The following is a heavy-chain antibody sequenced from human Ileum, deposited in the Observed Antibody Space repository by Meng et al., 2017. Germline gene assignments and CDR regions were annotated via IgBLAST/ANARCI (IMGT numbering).Heavy chain of an antibody. V-gene: IGHV4-38-2*02. J-gene: IGHJ4*02. CDR2: IYHSGST. D-gene: IGHD3-22*01. Sequence: SETLSLTCTVSGYSISSGYYWGWIRQPPGKGLEWIGSIYHSGSTYYNPSLKSPVTISVDTSKNQFSLKLNSVTAADTAVYYCARGGIELMYYYDSSGLPAYFDYWGQGTLVTVSS. CDR3: ARGGIELMYYYDSSGLPAYFDY. CDR1: GYSISSGYY.